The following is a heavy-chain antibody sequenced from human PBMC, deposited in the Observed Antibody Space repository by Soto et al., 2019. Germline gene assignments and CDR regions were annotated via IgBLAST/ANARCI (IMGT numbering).Heavy chain of an antibody. D-gene: IGHD3-16*01. J-gene: IGHJ4*02. CDR2: ISAYSGKT. Sequence: QVQLVQSGGEVKKPGASVKVSCKTSGYTFTTYGISWVRQAPGQGLEWVGWISAYSGKTHYAQKSQGKVTMTTDTSTNTAYLELRSLRSDDTAVYYGARDPYLGDHQYWGQGTLVTVSS. CDR1: GYTFTTYG. CDR3: ARDPYLGDHQY. V-gene: IGHV1-18*01.